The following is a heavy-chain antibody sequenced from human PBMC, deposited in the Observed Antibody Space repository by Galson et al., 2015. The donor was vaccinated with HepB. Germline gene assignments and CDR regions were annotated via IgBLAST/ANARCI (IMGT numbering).Heavy chain of an antibody. J-gene: IGHJ4*02. CDR3: ARGPHLVLLPGD. Sequence: SVKVSCKASGYTFTSYAMHWVRQAPGQRLEWMGWINAGNGNTKYSQKFQGRVTITRDTSASTAYMELSSLRSEDTAVYYCARGPHLVLLPGDWGQETLVTVSS. CDR1: GYTFTSYA. D-gene: IGHD2-15*01. CDR2: INAGNGNT. V-gene: IGHV1-3*01.